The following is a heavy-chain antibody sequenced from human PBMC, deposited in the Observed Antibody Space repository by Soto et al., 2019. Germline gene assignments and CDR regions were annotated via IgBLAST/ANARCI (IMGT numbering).Heavy chain of an antibody. J-gene: IGHJ5*02. V-gene: IGHV1-8*01. D-gene: IGHD6-25*01. CDR1: GYTCTSYD. CDR2: MNPNSGNT. CDR3: ARELYSSVRFDP. Sequence: QVQLVQSGAEVKKPGASVKVSCKASGYTCTSYDINWVRQATGQGLEWMGWMNPNSGNTGYAQKLQGRVTMTRNTSISTAYMELSSLRSEDTAVYYCARELYSSVRFDPWGQGTLVTVSS.